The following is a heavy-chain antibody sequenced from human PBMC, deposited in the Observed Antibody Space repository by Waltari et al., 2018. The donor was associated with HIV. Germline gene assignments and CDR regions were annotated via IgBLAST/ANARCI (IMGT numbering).Heavy chain of an antibody. J-gene: IGHJ6*02. V-gene: IGHV3-23*01. CDR2: ISGSGGST. CDR3: VKEHQYSHTWYSYYGMDV. D-gene: IGHD6-13*01. CDR1: GFTFSNSG. Sequence: EVQVLESGGALVQPGGSLRLSCAASGFTFSNSGMSWVRQAPGKGLEWVSTISGSGGSTYYADSVKGRFTVSRDNSKNTLYLQMNSLRAEDTAVYFCVKEHQYSHTWYSYYGMDVWGQGTTVTVSS.